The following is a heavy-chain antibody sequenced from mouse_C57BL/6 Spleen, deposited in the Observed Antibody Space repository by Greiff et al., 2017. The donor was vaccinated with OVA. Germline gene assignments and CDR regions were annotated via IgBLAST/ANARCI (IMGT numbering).Heavy chain of an antibody. CDR2: IHPNSGST. Sequence: QVQLKQPGAELVKPGASVKLSCKASGYTFTSYWMHWVKQRPGQGLEWIGMIHPNSGSTNYNEKFKSKATLTVDKSSSTAYMQLSSLTSEDSAVYYCANYGNYEFAYWGQGTLVTVSA. D-gene: IGHD2-1*01. CDR1: GYTFTSYW. CDR3: ANYGNYEFAY. J-gene: IGHJ3*01. V-gene: IGHV1-64*01.